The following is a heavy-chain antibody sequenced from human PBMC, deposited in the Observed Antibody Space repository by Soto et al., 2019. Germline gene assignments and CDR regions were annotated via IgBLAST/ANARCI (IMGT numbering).Heavy chain of an antibody. V-gene: IGHV3-43*01. D-gene: IGHD6-19*01. CDR1: GFTFDDYT. CDR3: AKDMVSKQWLVNKSDYYYYYGMDV. J-gene: IGHJ6*02. CDR2: ISWDGGST. Sequence: GGSLRLSCAASGFTFDDYTMHWVRQAPGKGLEWVSLISWDGGSTYYADSVKGRFTISRDNSKNSLYLQMNSLRTEDTALYYCAKDMVSKQWLVNKSDYYYYYGMDVWGQGTTVTVSS.